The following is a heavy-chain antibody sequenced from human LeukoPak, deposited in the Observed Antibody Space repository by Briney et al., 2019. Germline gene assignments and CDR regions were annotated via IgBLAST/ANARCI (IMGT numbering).Heavy chain of an antibody. CDR1: GGTFSSYA. J-gene: IGHJ5*02. CDR2: IIPIFGTA. V-gene: IGHV1-69*06. D-gene: IGHD3-22*01. CDR3: ASWESYYDRAEGWFDP. Sequence: GASVKVSCKASGGTFSSYAISWVRQAPGQGLEWMGGIIPIFGTANYAQKFQGRVTITADKSTSTAYMELSSLRSEDTAVYYCASWESYYDRAEGWFDPWGQGTLVTVSS.